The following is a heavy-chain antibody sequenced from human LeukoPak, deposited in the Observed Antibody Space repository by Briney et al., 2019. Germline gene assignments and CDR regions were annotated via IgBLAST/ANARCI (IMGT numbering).Heavy chain of an antibody. Sequence: SETLSLTCTVSGGSIRSYYLSWIRQPAGKGLEGVGRIYTSGSTNYIASLKSRVTMSVDTSKNPFSLKMSSVTAADTAVYYCARDPYGSGSSLYYFDYWGQGTLVTVSS. V-gene: IGHV4-4*07. CDR3: ARDPYGSGSSLYYFDY. D-gene: IGHD3-10*01. J-gene: IGHJ4*02. CDR2: IYTSGST. CDR1: GGSIRSYY.